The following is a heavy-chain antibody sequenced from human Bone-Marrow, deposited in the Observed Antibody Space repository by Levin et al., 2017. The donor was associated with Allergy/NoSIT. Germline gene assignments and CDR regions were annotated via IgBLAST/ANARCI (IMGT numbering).Heavy chain of an antibody. CDR2: IAGRGDTT. V-gene: IGHV3-23*01. Sequence: GESLKISCAASGFTFNNYAMTWVRQAPGKGLEWVSTIAGRGDTTFYADSVRGRFTISRDSSDKKLFLQMDSLRADDTAIYFCARSQWLVQYWFFDRWGRGTLVTVSS. J-gene: IGHJ2*01. CDR3: ARSQWLVQYWFFDR. CDR1: GFTFNNYA. D-gene: IGHD6-19*01.